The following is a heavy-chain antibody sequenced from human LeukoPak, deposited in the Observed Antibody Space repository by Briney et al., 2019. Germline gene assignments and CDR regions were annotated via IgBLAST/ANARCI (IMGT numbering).Heavy chain of an antibody. J-gene: IGHJ3*02. CDR1: GFTFDDYA. D-gene: IGHD1-1*01. CDR3: AKDRLSVENHDAFDI. V-gene: IGHV3-9*01. Sequence: PGGSLRLSCAASGFTFDDYAMHWVRQAPGKGLEWVSGISWNSGSIGYVDSVKGRFTISRDNAKNSLYLQMNSLRAEDTALYYCAKDRLSVENHDAFDIWGQGTMVTVSS. CDR2: ISWNSGSI.